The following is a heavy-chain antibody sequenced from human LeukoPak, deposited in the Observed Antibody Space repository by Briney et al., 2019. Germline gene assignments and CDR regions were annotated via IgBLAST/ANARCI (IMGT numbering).Heavy chain of an antibody. D-gene: IGHD3-22*01. Sequence: SETLSLTCAVYGGSFSGYYWSWVRQPPGKGLEWIGDINHSGSTNYNPSLKSRVTISVDTSKNQFSLKLSSVTAADTAVYYCARFYDSSGYADYWGQGTLVTVSS. CDR2: INHSGST. CDR1: GGSFSGYY. V-gene: IGHV4-34*01. J-gene: IGHJ4*02. CDR3: ARFYDSSGYADY.